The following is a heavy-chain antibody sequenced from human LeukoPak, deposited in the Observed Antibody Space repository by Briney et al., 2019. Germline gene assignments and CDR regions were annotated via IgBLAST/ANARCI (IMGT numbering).Heavy chain of an antibody. CDR2: INPNSGGT. V-gene: IGHV1-2*02. J-gene: IGHJ1*01. Sequence: GASVKVSCKASGYTFTGYYMHWVRQAPGQGLEWMGWINPNSGGTNYAQKFQGRVTMTRDTSISTAYMELSRLRSDDTAVYYCARLIVVVPAAIGYFQHWGQGTLVTVSS. CDR1: GYTFTGYY. D-gene: IGHD2-2*01. CDR3: ARLIVVVPAAIGYFQH.